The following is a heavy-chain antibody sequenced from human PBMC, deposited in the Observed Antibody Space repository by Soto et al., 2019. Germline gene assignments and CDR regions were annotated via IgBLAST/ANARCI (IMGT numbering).Heavy chain of an antibody. J-gene: IGHJ4*02. V-gene: IGHV5-10-1*01. D-gene: IGHD2-15*01. CDR2: IDPSDSYT. Sequence: GESLKISCKGSGYSFTSYWISWVRQMPGKGLEWMGRIDPSDSYTNYSPSFQGHVTISADKSISTAYLQWSSLKASDTAMYYCARADCSGGSCYWFFDYWGQGTLVTVSS. CDR1: GYSFTSYW. CDR3: ARADCSGGSCYWFFDY.